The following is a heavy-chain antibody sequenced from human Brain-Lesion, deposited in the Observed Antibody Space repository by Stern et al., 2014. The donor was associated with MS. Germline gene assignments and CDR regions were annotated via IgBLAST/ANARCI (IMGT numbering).Heavy chain of an antibody. CDR1: GGSFINNV. Sequence: QVQLAESGAEVKKPGSSVKVSCQASGGSFINNVISWVRQAPGQGLEWMGGTIPIFGTALYAQKFRGRVTITADESTRTAYMELSSLRSDDTAVYFCARAASTTSSYNFWGPGTLVTVSS. CDR3: ARAASTTSSYNF. CDR2: TIPIFGTA. J-gene: IGHJ4*02. V-gene: IGHV1-69*01. D-gene: IGHD3-10*01.